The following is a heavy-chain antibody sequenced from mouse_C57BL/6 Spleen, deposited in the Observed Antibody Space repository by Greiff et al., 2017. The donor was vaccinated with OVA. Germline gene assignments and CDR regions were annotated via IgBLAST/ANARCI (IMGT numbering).Heavy chain of an antibody. J-gene: IGHJ2*01. D-gene: IGHD2-3*01. CDR1: GYTFTSYW. CDR2: IDPSDSET. Sequence: QVQLKQPGAELVRPGSSVKLSCKASGYTFTSYWMHWVKQRPIQGLEWIGNIDPSDSETHYNQKFKDKATLTVDKSSSTAYMQLSSLTSEDSAVYYCARGKGYDGYFDYWGQGTTLTVSS. V-gene: IGHV1-52*01. CDR3: ARGKGYDGYFDY.